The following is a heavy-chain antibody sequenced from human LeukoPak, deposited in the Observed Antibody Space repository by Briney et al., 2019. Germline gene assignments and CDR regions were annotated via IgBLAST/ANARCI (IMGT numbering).Heavy chain of an antibody. Sequence: SETLSLTCTVSGGSLTNYYWSWIRQPPGKGLECIGYIYYSGSTNYNPSLKSRVTISVDTSKNQFSLKLSSVTAADTAVYYCAREGYSSGWPDYWGQGTLVTVSS. D-gene: IGHD6-19*01. CDR3: AREGYSSGWPDY. CDR2: IYYSGST. CDR1: GGSLTNYY. V-gene: IGHV4-59*01. J-gene: IGHJ4*02.